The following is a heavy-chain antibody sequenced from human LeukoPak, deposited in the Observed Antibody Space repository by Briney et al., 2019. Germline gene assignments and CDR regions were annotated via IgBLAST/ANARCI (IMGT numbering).Heavy chain of an antibody. CDR2: IYHSGST. CDR1: GGSISSGGYS. Sequence: PSQTLSLTCAVSGGSISSGGYSWSWIRQPPGKGLEWIGYIYHSGSTYYNPSLKSRVTISVDRSKNQFSLKLSSVTAADTAVYYCAGEKLYGMDVWGQGTTVTVSS. CDR3: AGEKLYGMDV. V-gene: IGHV4-30-2*01. J-gene: IGHJ6*02.